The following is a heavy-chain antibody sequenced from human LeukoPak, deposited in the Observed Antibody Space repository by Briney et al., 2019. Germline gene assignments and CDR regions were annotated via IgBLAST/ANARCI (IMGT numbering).Heavy chain of an antibody. CDR1: GGTFSSYA. Sequence: VASVKVSCKASGGTFSSYAISWVRQAPGQGLEWMGGIIPIFGTANYAQKFQGRVTITADESTSTAYMELSSLRSEDTAVYYWARGIVVVPDAFDIWGQGTMVTVSS. J-gene: IGHJ3*02. CDR3: ARGIVVVPDAFDI. CDR2: IIPIFGTA. V-gene: IGHV1-69*13. D-gene: IGHD3-22*01.